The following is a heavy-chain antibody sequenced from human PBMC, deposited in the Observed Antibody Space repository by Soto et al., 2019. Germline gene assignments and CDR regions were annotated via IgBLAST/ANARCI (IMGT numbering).Heavy chain of an antibody. Sequence: PSETLSLTCTVSGGSITSSSYYWGWIRQPPGKGLEWIGSIYYSGSTYYNPSLKSRVTISVDTSKNQFSLKLSSVTAADTAVYCCARGYYDSSGYRNRAFDIWGQGTMVT. V-gene: IGHV4-39*07. CDR2: IYYSGST. CDR1: GGSITSSSYY. CDR3: ARGYYDSSGYRNRAFDI. J-gene: IGHJ3*02. D-gene: IGHD3-22*01.